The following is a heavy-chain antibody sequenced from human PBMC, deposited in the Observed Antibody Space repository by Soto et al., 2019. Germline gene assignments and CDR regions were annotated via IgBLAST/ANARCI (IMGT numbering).Heavy chain of an antibody. Sequence: QVQLQESGPGLVKPSQTLSLTCTVSGGSISSGDYYWSWIRQHPGKGLEWLGYIYYSGSTYYNPSLKSRVTISVDTSKDQFSLKLSSVTAADTGVYYCATYGSGSYKPTTFDYWGQGTLVTVSS. CDR2: IYYSGST. CDR3: ATYGSGSYKPTTFDY. V-gene: IGHV4-31*03. J-gene: IGHJ4*02. CDR1: GGSISSGDYY. D-gene: IGHD3-10*01.